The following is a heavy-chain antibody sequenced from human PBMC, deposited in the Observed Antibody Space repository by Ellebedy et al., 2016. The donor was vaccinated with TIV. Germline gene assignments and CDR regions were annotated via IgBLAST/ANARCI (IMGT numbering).Heavy chain of an antibody. J-gene: IGHJ2*01. Sequence: PGGSLRLSCAASGFTFSNSDMHWVRQAPGKGLEWVSAIGTVGDTYYPDSMKGRLTISRENAKNSLYLQMNSLGAGDTAVYYCARESPDWGSDWNDWYFDLWGRGTLVTVSS. CDR1: GFTFSNSD. CDR2: IGTVGDT. CDR3: ARESPDWGSDWNDWYFDL. V-gene: IGHV3-13*01. D-gene: IGHD1-1*01.